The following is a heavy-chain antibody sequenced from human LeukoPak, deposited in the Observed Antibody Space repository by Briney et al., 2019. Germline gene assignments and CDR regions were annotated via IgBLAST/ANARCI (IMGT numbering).Heavy chain of an antibody. CDR1: GAPISRFF. D-gene: IGHD6-19*01. V-gene: IGHV4-4*09. J-gene: IGHJ4*02. CDR2: IYNGVPT. Sequence: SETLSLICTTSGAPISRFFWSWVRQPPGKGLEWIGNIYNGVPTFFNPSLKSRVSISVDTSKGQFSLQLASVTAADTAVYYCVQSTGWPGFDYWGKGILVTVSS. CDR3: VQSTGWPGFDY.